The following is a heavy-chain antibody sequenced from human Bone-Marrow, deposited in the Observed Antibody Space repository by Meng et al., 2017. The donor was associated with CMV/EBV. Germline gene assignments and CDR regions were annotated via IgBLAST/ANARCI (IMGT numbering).Heavy chain of an antibody. CDR1: GGTFSSYA. V-gene: IGHV1-69*05. J-gene: IGHJ6*04. CDR2: IIPIFGTA. CDR3: ARAAAAAGTIYYYGMDV. D-gene: IGHD6-13*01. Sequence: SVKVSCKASGGTFSSYAISWVRQAPGQGLEWMGGIIPIFGTANYAQKFQGRVTITTDESTSTAYMELRSLRSDDTAVYYCARAAAAAGTIYYYGMDVWGEGTTVTVSS.